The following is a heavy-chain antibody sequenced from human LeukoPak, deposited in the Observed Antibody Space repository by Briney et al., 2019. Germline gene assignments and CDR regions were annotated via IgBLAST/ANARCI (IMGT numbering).Heavy chain of an antibody. CDR3: AKDPGYQVVYCFDY. CDR2: ISGSGGST. V-gene: IGHV3-23*01. Sequence: GGSMRLSCAASGFTFSSYSMSWVRQAPGKGLEWVSGISGSGGSTDYADSVKGRFTISRDNSKNTLYLQMNSLRVEDTAVYYCAKDPGYQVVYCFDYWGQGTLVTVSS. J-gene: IGHJ4*02. CDR1: GFTFSSYS. D-gene: IGHD2-2*01.